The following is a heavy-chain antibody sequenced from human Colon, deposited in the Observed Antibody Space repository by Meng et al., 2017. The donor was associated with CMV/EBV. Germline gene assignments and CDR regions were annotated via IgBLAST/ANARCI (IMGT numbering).Heavy chain of an antibody. CDR3: ARGFGARLPAAILSY. D-gene: IGHD2-2*01. J-gene: IGHJ4*02. Sequence: GSLRLSCTVSGGSISSSNYYWGWIRQAPGKGLEWIGSIYYSGSTYYNAALNSRVTTSVDTSKNQFSLRLNSVTAADTAVYYCARGFGARLPAAILSYWGQGTLVTVSS. CDR1: GGSISSSNYY. V-gene: IGHV4-39*07. CDR2: IYYSGST.